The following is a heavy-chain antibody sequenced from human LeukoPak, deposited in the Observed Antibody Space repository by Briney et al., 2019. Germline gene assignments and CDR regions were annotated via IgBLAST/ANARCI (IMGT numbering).Heavy chain of an antibody. CDR2: ISSSSRYI. CDR1: GFTFSTYS. CDR3: GRDFVGSSSYFDY. V-gene: IGHV3-21*01. Sequence: PGGSLRLSCAASGFTFSTYSMNWVRQAPGKGLEWVSSISSSSRYIYYADSVKGRFTISRDNAKNSLYLQMNSLRAEDTAVYYGGRDFVGSSSYFDYWGKGPLVTVSS. D-gene: IGHD6-13*01. J-gene: IGHJ4*02.